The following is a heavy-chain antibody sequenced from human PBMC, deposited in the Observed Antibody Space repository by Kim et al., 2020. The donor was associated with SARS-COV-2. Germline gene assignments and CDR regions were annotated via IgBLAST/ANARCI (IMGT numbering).Heavy chain of an antibody. J-gene: IGHJ5*02. D-gene: IGHD3-22*01. CDR3: ARAHISGYNWFDP. CDR2: VNNDGSST. CDR1: GFTFSSYW. Sequence: GGSLRLSCAASGFTFSSYWMHWVRQAPGKGLVWVSRVNNDGSSTMSADSVKGRFTISRDNAKNTLYLQMNNLRAEDTAVYYCARAHISGYNWFDPWGQGTLVTVSS. V-gene: IGHV3-74*03.